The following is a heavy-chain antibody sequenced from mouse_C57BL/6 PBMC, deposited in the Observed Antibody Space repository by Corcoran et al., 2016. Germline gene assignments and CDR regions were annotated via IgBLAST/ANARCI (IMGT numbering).Heavy chain of an antibody. CDR2: ISYDGSN. CDR3: ARADGSSYSY. J-gene: IGHJ2*01. V-gene: IGHV3-6*01. D-gene: IGHD1-1*01. CDR1: GYSITSGYY. Sequence: DVQLQESGPGLVKPSQSLSLTCSVTGYSITSGYYWNWIRQFPGNKLEWMGYISYDGSNNYNPSLKNRISITRDTSKNQFFLKLNSVTTEDTATYYCARADGSSYSYWGQGTTLTVSS.